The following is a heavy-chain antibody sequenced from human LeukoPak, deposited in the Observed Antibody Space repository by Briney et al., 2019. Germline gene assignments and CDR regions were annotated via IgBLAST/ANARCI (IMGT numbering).Heavy chain of an antibody. J-gene: IGHJ6*02. D-gene: IGHD6-6*01. CDR3: ARDHSIAARTDYYYYGMDV. CDR2: IIPIPGIA. CDR1: GGAFSSYA. V-gene: IGHV1-69*04. Sequence: ASVKVSCKASGGAFSSYAISWVRQAPGQGLEWMGRIIPIPGIANYAQKFQGRVTITADKSTSTAYMELSSLRSEDTAVYYCARDHSIAARTDYYYYGMDVWGQGTTVTVSS.